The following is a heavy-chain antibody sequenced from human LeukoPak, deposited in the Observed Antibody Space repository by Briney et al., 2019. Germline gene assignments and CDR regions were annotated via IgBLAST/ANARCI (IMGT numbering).Heavy chain of an antibody. J-gene: IGHJ6*03. V-gene: IGHV3-23*01. D-gene: IGHD2-2*01. Sequence: GGSLRLSCAASGFTFSSYAMGWVRQAPGKGLEWVSAISGSGGSTYYADSVKGRFTISRDNSKNTLYLQMNSLRAEDTAVYYCAKADQLLPMGYYYYMDVWGKGTTVTVSS. CDR3: AKADQLLPMGYYYYMDV. CDR2: ISGSGGST. CDR1: GFTFSSYA.